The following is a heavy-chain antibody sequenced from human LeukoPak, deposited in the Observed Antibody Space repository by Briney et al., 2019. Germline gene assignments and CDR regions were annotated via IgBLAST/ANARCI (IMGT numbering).Heavy chain of an antibody. CDR1: GFTFSSYA. V-gene: IGHV3-23*01. J-gene: IGHJ3*02. CDR3: ASPVGATTVRAFDI. CDR2: ISGSGGST. Sequence: GGSLRLSCAASGFTFSSYAMSWVRQAPGKGLEWVSAISGSGGSTYYADSVKGRFTISRDNSKNTLYLQMNSLKTEDTAVYYCASPVGATTVRAFDIWGQGTMVTVSS. D-gene: IGHD1-26*01.